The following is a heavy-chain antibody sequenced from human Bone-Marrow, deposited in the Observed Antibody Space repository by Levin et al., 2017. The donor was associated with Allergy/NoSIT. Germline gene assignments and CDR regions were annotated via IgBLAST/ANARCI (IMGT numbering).Heavy chain of an antibody. D-gene: IGHD3-3*01. J-gene: IGHJ1*01. Sequence: PSETLSLTCTVSGGSISSYYWSWIRQPPGKGLEWIGYIYYSGSTNYNPSLKSRVTISVDTSKNQFSLKLSSVTAADTAVYYCATSYYDFWSGYFQHWGQGTLVTVSS. V-gene: IGHV4-59*01. CDR1: GGSISSYY. CDR2: IYYSGST. CDR3: ATSYYDFWSGYFQH.